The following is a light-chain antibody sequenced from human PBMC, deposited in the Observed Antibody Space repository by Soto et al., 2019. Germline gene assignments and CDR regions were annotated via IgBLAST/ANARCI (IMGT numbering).Light chain of an antibody. J-gene: IGLJ2*01. CDR3: SSFRGTSTLGI. CDR1: SSDIGAYNY. CDR2: EVS. V-gene: IGLV2-14*01. Sequence: QSALTQPASVSGSPGQSITISCTGSSSDIGAYNYVSWYRQYPGEAPKLIIYEVSNRPSGISNRFSGSKSGSMASLTISGLQAEDEAHYYCSSFRGTSTLGIFGGGTMLTVL.